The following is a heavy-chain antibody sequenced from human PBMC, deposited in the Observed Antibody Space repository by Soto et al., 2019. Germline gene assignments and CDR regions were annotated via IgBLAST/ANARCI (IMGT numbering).Heavy chain of an antibody. CDR2: ISGSGGST. Sequence: GGFLRLSCAASGFTFSSYAMSWVRQAPGKGLEWVSAISGSGGSTYYADSVKGRFTISRDNSKNTLYLQMNSLRAEDTAVYYCAKDLNTFGGVIVLDYWGQGTLVTVSS. CDR3: AKDLNTFGGVIVLDY. J-gene: IGHJ4*02. V-gene: IGHV3-23*01. CDR1: GFTFSSYA. D-gene: IGHD3-16*02.